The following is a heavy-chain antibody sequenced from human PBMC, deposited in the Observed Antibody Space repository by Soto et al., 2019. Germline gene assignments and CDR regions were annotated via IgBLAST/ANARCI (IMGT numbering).Heavy chain of an antibody. V-gene: IGHV3-21*01. Sequence: GGSLRLSCAASGFTFSSYTMNWVRQAPGKGLEWVSSISSSSIYIYYADSVKGRFTISRDNAKNSLYLQMNSLRAEDTAVYYYARVLAATDAFDMWGQGTMITV. D-gene: IGHD6-25*01. CDR1: GFTFSSYT. CDR3: ARVLAATDAFDM. CDR2: ISSSSIYI. J-gene: IGHJ3*02.